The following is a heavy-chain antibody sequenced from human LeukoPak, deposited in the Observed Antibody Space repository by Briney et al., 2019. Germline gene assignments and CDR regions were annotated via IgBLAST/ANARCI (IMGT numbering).Heavy chain of an antibody. CDR1: GFTFSSYS. V-gene: IGHV3-21*01. CDR3: ARGEGQWLVRRGFDY. Sequence: PGGSLRLSCAASGFTFSSYSMNWVRQAPGKGLEWVSSISSSSSYIYYADSVKGRFTISRDNAKNSLYLQMNSLRAEDTAVYYCARGEGQWLVRRGFDYWGQGTLVTVSS. D-gene: IGHD6-19*01. J-gene: IGHJ4*02. CDR2: ISSSSSYI.